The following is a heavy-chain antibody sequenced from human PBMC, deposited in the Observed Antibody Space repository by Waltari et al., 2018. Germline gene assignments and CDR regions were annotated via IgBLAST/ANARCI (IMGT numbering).Heavy chain of an antibody. V-gene: IGHV3-48*03. CDR2: ISSSGSTI. CDR3: ARAATVGFYYYYGMDV. Sequence: EVQLVESGGGLVQPGGSLRLSCAASGFTFSSYEMNWVRKAPGKGREWVSYISSSGSTIYYADSVKGRFTISRDNAKNSLYLQMNSLRAEDTAVYYCARAATVGFYYYYGMDVWGQGTTVTVSS. D-gene: IGHD4-4*01. CDR1: GFTFSSYE. J-gene: IGHJ6*02.